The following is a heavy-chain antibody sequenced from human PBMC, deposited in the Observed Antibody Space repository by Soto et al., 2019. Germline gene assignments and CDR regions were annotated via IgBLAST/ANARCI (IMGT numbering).Heavy chain of an antibody. CDR1: GGSISSGSYY. D-gene: IGHD3-22*01. CDR3: ATPVSSGYQAFEV. V-gene: IGHV4-39*01. J-gene: IGHJ3*01. CDR2: IYSSGST. Sequence: QLQLQESGPGLVKPSETLSLTCTVSGGSISSGSYYWGWIRQPPGKGLEWIGSIYSSGSTYYNPSLKSRVTISVDTSKNQFFLKLSSVTAADTAVHYCATPVSSGYQAFEVWGQGTMVTVSS.